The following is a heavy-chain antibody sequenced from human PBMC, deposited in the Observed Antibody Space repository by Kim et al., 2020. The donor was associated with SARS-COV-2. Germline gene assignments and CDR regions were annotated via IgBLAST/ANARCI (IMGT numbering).Heavy chain of an antibody. CDR3: ARGYRDDILTGYYRFDP. CDR2: INTNTGNP. Sequence: ASVKVSCKASGYTFTSYAMNWVRQAPGQGLEWMGWINTNTGNPTYAQGFTGRFVFSLDTSVSTPYLQISSLKAEDTAVYYCARGYRDDILTGYYRFDPWCQGTLVTVSS. J-gene: IGHJ5*02. V-gene: IGHV7-4-1*02. CDR1: GYTFTSYA. D-gene: IGHD3-9*01.